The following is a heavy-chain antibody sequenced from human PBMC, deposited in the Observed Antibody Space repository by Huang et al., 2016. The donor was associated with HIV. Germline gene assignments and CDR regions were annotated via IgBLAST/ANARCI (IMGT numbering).Heavy chain of an antibody. D-gene: IGHD3-22*01. V-gene: IGHV3-74*01. CDR1: GFRISRYW. J-gene: IGHJ4*02. Sequence: VQLVESGGGLVQPGGSLRFSCAASGFRISRYWMHWVRQAQGKGLVLGARINSCGSSTSDAYSVKGRFTISRDHAKNTLYLQMNSLRAEDTAVYYCARDPRIQSWLNFFDYCGQGTLVSVSS. CDR3: ARDPRIQSWLNFFDY. CDR2: INSCGSST.